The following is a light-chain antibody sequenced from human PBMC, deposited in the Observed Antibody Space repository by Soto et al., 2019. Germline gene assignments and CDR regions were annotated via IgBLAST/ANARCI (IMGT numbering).Light chain of an antibody. V-gene: IGKV2-30*01. CDR2: TVS. Sequence: DVVMTQSPLSLPVHLGQPASISCRSSQSLVFSDGNTYLSWFHQRPGQSPRRLLFTVSTRASGVPDRLSGCGSGTDFTLKISGLEAEDVGVYYSMQSTHSPWTLGPGTQVEI. CDR3: MQSTHSPWT. CDR1: QSLVFSDGNTY. J-gene: IGKJ1*01.